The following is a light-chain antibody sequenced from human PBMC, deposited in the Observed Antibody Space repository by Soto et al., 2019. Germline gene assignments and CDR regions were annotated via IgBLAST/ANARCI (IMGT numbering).Light chain of an antibody. V-gene: IGKV2-28*01. CDR1: ESLLHSNGYSY. CDR3: MQALQTPPT. J-gene: IGKJ1*01. Sequence: DIVMTQSPLSLPVTPGEPASISCRSSESLLHSNGYSYLDWYLQKPGQSPQLLIYLGSNRASGVPDRFSGSGSGTDFTVKISRVEAEDVGIYYCMQALQTPPTFGQGTKVEFK. CDR2: LGS.